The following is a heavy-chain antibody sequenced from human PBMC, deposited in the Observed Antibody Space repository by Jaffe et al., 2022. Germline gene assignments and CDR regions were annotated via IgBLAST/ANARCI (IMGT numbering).Heavy chain of an antibody. CDR2: IYTSGST. CDR3: VCDILTGSDY. D-gene: IGHD3-9*01. CDR1: GGSISSGSYY. Sequence: QVQLQESGPGLVKPSQTLSLTCTVSGGSISSGSYYWSWIRQPAGKGLEWIGRIYTSGSTNYNPSLKSRVTISVDTSKNQFSLKLSSVTAADTAVYYCVCDILTGSDYWGQGTLVTVSS. V-gene: IGHV4-61*02. J-gene: IGHJ4*02.